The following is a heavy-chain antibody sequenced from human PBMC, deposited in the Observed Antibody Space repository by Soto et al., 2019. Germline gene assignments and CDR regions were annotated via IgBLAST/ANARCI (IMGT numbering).Heavy chain of an antibody. CDR1: GYTFTSYA. Sequence: GASVKVSCKASGYTFTSYAMHWVRQAPGQRLEWMGWVNTGNGNTKYSQMLQGRVTITRDTSASTAYLELSSLRSEDTAVYYCARWDTGYSYGLGYWGQGTLVTAPQ. J-gene: IGHJ4*02. V-gene: IGHV1-3*04. CDR3: ARWDTGYSYGLGY. D-gene: IGHD5-18*01. CDR2: VNTGNGNT.